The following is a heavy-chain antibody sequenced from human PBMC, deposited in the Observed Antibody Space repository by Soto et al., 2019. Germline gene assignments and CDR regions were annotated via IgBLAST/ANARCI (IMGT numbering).Heavy chain of an antibody. D-gene: IGHD2-15*01. CDR2: INHSGST. V-gene: IGHV4-34*01. CDR1: GGSFSGYY. J-gene: IGHJ4*02. CDR3: ARVVVVAATRTSFDY. Sequence: SETLSLTCAVYGGSFSGYYWSWIRQPPGKGLEWIGEINHSGSTNYNPSLKSRVTISVDTSKNQFSLKLSSVTAADTAVYYCARVVVVAATRTSFDYWGQGTLVT.